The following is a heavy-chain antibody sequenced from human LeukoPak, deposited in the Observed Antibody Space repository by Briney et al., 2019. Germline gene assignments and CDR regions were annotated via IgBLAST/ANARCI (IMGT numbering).Heavy chain of an antibody. D-gene: IGHD6-13*01. CDR3: ARAWRSSSWSGAFDI. V-gene: IGHV3-66*01. Sequence: GGSLRLSCAASGFTVSSNYMSWVRQAPGKGLEWVSVIYSGGSTYYADSVKGRFTISRDNAKNSLYLQMNSLRAEDTAVYYCARAWRSSSWSGAFDIWGQGTMVTVSS. CDR2: IYSGGST. J-gene: IGHJ3*02. CDR1: GFTVSSNY.